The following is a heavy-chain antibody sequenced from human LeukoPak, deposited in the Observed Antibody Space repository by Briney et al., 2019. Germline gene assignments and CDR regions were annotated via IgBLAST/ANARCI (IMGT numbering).Heavy chain of an antibody. CDR2: INHSGST. CDR1: GGSISSYY. D-gene: IGHD2-15*01. Sequence: SETLSLTCTVSGGSISSYYWSWIRQPPGKGLEWIGEINHSGSTNYNPSLKSRVTISVDTSKNQFSLKLSSVTAADTAVYYCARGRSPYCSGGSCYRAFDIWGQGTMVTVSS. CDR3: ARGRSPYCSGGSCYRAFDI. J-gene: IGHJ3*02. V-gene: IGHV4-34*01.